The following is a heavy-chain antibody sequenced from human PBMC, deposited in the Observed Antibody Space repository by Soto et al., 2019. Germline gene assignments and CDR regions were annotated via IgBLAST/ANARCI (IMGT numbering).Heavy chain of an antibody. CDR2: INHSGST. CDR1: GGSFSGYY. J-gene: IGHJ5*02. Sequence: SETLSLTCAVYGGSFSGYYWSWIRQPPGKGLEWIGEINHSGSTNYNPSLKSRVTISVDTSKNQFSLKLSSVTAADTAVYYCARGSWITMVRGVINNWFDPWGQGTLVTVSS. V-gene: IGHV4-34*01. CDR3: ARGSWITMVRGVINNWFDP. D-gene: IGHD3-10*01.